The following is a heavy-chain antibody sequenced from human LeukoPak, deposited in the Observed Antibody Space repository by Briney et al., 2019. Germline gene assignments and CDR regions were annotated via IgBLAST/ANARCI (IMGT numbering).Heavy chain of an antibody. CDR3: ANIDGGWHGPLAPPPSSNY. Sequence: GGSLRLSCAASGFTFNSYGMHWVRQAPGKGLEWVAFIRYDGSNKYYADSVKGRFTISRDNSKNTLYLQMNSLRAEDTAVYYCANIDGGWHGPLAPPPSSNYWGQGTLVTVSS. V-gene: IGHV3-30*02. CDR2: IRYDGSNK. CDR1: GFTFNSYG. D-gene: IGHD6-19*01. J-gene: IGHJ4*02.